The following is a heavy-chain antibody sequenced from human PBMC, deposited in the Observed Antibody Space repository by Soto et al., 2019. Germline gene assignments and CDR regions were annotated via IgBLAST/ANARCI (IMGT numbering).Heavy chain of an antibody. D-gene: IGHD2-2*03. V-gene: IGHV1-18*01. CDR3: ARDMDIVVVPAAFWFDP. CDR2: ISAYNGNT. Sequence: GASVKVSCKASGYTFTSYGISWVRQAPGQGLEWMGWISAYNGNTNYAQKLQGRVTMTTDTSTSTAYMELRSLRSDDTAVYYCARDMDIVVVPAAFWFDPWGQGTLVTAPQ. J-gene: IGHJ5*02. CDR1: GYTFTSYG.